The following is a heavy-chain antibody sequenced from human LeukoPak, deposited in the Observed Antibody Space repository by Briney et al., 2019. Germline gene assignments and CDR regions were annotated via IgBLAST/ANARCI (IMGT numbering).Heavy chain of an antibody. D-gene: IGHD3-10*01. J-gene: IGHJ4*02. CDR1: GGSFSGYY. CDR3: ASSEPRLLWFGELSPVRY. V-gene: IGHV4-34*01. Sequence: KPSETLSLTCAVYGGSFSGYYWSWIRQPPGKGLEWIGEINHSGSTNYNPSLKSRVTISVDTSKNQFSLKLSSVTAADTAVYYYASSEPRLLWFGELSPVRYWGQGTLVTVSS. CDR2: INHSGST.